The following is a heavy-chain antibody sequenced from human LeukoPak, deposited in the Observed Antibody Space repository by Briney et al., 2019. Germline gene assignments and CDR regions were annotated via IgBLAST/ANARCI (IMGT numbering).Heavy chain of an antibody. CDR2: IYVSGST. CDR3: ARGLYGGYDTFAY. V-gene: IGHV4-4*07. D-gene: IGHD5-12*01. Sequence: SETLSLTCTVSGGSISNFYWSWIRQPAGKGLEWIGRIYVSGSTNYNPSLESRVTMSVDTSKNQFSLDLNSVTAADTAVYYCARGLYGGYDTFAYWGQGTLVTVSS. J-gene: IGHJ4*02. CDR1: GGSISNFY.